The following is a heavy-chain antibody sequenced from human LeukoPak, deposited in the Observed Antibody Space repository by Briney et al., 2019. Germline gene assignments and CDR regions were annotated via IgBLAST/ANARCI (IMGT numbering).Heavy chain of an antibody. D-gene: IGHD1-20*01. CDR3: ARDFGLTGKVDY. V-gene: IGHV3-64*01. Sequence: PGGSLRLSCAASGLTFSRYAMHWVRQAPGKGLESVSAISSNGGSTYYANSVKGRFTISRDNSKNTLYLQMGSLRAEDLAVYYCARDFGLTGKVDYWGQGTLVTVSS. CDR1: GLTFSRYA. CDR2: ISSNGGST. J-gene: IGHJ4*02.